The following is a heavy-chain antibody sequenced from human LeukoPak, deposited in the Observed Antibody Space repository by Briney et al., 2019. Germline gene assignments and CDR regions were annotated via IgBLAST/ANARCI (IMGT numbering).Heavy chain of an antibody. CDR2: IYYSGST. CDR3: ARDLTGEFDY. J-gene: IGHJ4*02. D-gene: IGHD7-27*01. V-gene: IGHV4-59*01. CDR1: GGSISSYY. Sequence: SETLSLTCTVSGGSISSYYWSWIRQPPGKGLEWIGYIYYSGSTNYNPSLKSRITISVDTSKNQFSLKLSSVTAADTAVYYCARDLTGEFDYWGQGTLVTVSS.